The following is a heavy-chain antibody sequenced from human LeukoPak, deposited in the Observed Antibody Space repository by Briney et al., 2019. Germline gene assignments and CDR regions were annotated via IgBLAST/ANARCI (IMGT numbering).Heavy chain of an antibody. J-gene: IGHJ3*02. CDR2: IYYSGST. D-gene: IGHD3-9*01. CDR1: GGSISSYY. Sequence: SSETLSLTCTVSGGSISSYYWSWIRQPPGKGLEWIRYIYYSGSTNYNPSLKSRVTISVDTSKNQFSLKLSSVTAADTAVYYCATTQYYDILTGFQGDAFDIWGQGTMVTVSS. CDR3: ATTQYYDILTGFQGDAFDI. V-gene: IGHV4-59*01.